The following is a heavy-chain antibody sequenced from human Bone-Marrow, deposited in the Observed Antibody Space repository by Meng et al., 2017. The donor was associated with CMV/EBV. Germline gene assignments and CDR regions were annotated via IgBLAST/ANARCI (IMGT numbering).Heavy chain of an antibody. Sequence: GQLQESGPRLVKPSETLSLTCTFSGDSINTYFLSWIRQPAGKGLEWIGRLYNSGSTNYNPSLNSRVTMSIDTSNKQFSLRLSSVTAADTAVYYCATRRAHSDGRGSWYYQFDHWGQGTLVTVSS. CDR1: GDSINTYF. CDR3: ATRRAHSDGRGSWYYQFDH. CDR2: LYNSGST. J-gene: IGHJ4*02. V-gene: IGHV4-4*07. D-gene: IGHD3-22*01.